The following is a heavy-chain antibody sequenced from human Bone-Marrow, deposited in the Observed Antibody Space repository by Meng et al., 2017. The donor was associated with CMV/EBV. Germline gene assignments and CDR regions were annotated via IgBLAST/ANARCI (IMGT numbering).Heavy chain of an antibody. CDR1: GFTFSSYE. CDR3: AKDHRRVAAATKHRYYYYGMDV. D-gene: IGHD6-13*01. V-gene: IGHV3-30*02. CDR2: IRYDGSNK. Sequence: GESLKISCAASGFTFSSYEMNWVRQAPGKGLEWVAFIRYDGSNKYYADSVKGRFTISRDNSKNTLYLQMNSLRAEDTAVYYCAKDHRRVAAATKHRYYYYGMDVWGQGTTVTVSS. J-gene: IGHJ6*02.